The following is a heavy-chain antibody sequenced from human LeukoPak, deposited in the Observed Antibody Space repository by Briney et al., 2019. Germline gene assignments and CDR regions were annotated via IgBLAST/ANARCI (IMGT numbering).Heavy chain of an antibody. J-gene: IGHJ4*02. V-gene: IGHV4-39*06. CDR1: GVSISSSSYY. CDR2: IYYSGST. CDR3: ARGTSRYSGSTARFDC. Sequence: PSETLSLTCTVSGVSISSSSYYWGWLRQPPGKGLEWIGSIYYSGSTYYNPSLKSRVTISVDTSKNQFPLKLSSVPAADTAVYYCARGTSRYSGSTARFDCWGQGTLVTVSS. D-gene: IGHD1-26*01.